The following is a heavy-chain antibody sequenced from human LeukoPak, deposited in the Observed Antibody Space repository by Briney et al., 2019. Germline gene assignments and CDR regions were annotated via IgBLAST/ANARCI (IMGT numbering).Heavy chain of an antibody. Sequence: GRSLRLSCAASGFTFSSYAMHWVRQAPGKGLEWVAVISYDGSNKYYADSVKGRFTISRDNSKNTLYLQMNSLRAEDTAVYYCARAITYYYASSGYWRGKGFDPWGQGTLVTVSS. CDR3: ARAITYYYASSGYWRGKGFDP. V-gene: IGHV3-30*04. CDR1: GFTFSSYA. D-gene: IGHD3-22*01. J-gene: IGHJ5*02. CDR2: ISYDGSNK.